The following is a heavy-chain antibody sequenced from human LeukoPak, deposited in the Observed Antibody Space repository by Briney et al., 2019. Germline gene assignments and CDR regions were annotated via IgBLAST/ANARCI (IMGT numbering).Heavy chain of an antibody. D-gene: IGHD3-22*01. J-gene: IGHJ3*02. CDR3: TKSDSYGLIRI. Sequence: PSETLSLTCSVSGDSITGYYWGWIRQPPGKGLEWIGNIYYTGNTYYNSSLKSRVTISLDTSKNQFSLQVISLTAADTAAYYCTKSDSYGLIRICGRGTMVTVSS. CDR1: GDSITGYY. V-gene: IGHV4-39*07. CDR2: IYYTGNT.